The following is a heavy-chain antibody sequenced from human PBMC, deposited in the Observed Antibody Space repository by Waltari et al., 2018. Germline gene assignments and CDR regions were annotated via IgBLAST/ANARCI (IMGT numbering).Heavy chain of an antibody. D-gene: IGHD2-15*01. CDR1: GGSFSGYY. CDR2: INHSGRT. Sequence: QVQLQQWGAGLLKPSETLSLTCGVYGGSFSGYYWSWLRQPPGKGLEWIGEINHSGRTNYNPSLKSRVTISVDTSKNEFSLNLNSVTAADTAVYYCAREYCSGGRCEKYFDLWGRGTLVTVSS. J-gene: IGHJ2*01. V-gene: IGHV4-34*02. CDR3: AREYCSGGRCEKYFDL.